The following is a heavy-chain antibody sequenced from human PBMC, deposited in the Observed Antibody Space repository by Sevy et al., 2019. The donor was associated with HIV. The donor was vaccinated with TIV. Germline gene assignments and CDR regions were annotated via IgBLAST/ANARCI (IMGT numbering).Heavy chain of an antibody. J-gene: IGHJ4*02. CDR3: TRGGRMTILSPWDY. CDR1: GFIYGDYA. CDR2: IRRKAFGGTT. D-gene: IGHD3-3*01. Sequence: GGSLRLSCIASGFIYGDYAVNWVRQAPGKGLEWVGFIRRKAFGGTTRYAATVKGRFTISRDDSKSIAYLQMNSLKTEDTAVYYCTRGGRMTILSPWDYWGQGTLVTVSS. V-gene: IGHV3-49*04.